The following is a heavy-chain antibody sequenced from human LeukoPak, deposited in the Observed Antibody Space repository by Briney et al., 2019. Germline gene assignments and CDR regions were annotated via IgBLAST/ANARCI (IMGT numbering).Heavy chain of an antibody. CDR2: ISGSGGST. Sequence: GGSLRLSCAASGFTFSSYAMSWVRQAPGEGLEWVSAISGSGGSTYYADSVKGRFTISRDNSKNTLYLQMNSLRAEDTAVYYCAKDPVDTVHYYFDYWGQGTLVTVSS. CDR1: GFTFSSYA. V-gene: IGHV3-23*01. CDR3: AKDPVDTVHYYFDY. J-gene: IGHJ4*02. D-gene: IGHD5-18*01.